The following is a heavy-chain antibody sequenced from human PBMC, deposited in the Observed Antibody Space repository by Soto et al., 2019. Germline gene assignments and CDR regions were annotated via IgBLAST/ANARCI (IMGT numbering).Heavy chain of an antibody. CDR2: IYYSGST. J-gene: IGHJ4*02. V-gene: IGHV4-31*03. Sequence: QVQLQESGPGLVKPSQTLSLTCTVSGGSISSGGYYWSWIRQHPGKGLEWIGYIYYSGSTYYNPSLQSRVTISVDTSKNQFPLKLSAVTAADTAVYYCARAGGIVGATAADYWGQGTLVTVSS. D-gene: IGHD1-26*01. CDR1: GGSISSGGYY. CDR3: ARAGGIVGATAADY.